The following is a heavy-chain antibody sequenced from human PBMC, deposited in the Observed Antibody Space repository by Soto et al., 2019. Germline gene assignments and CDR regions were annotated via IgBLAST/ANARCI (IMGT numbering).Heavy chain of an antibody. CDR3: ARQSTVTTDAFDI. CDR1: GGSFSGYY. Sequence: SETLSLTCAVYGGSFSGYYWSWIRQPPGKGLEWIGEINHSGSTNYNPSLKSRVTISVDTSKNQFSLKLSSVTAADTAVYYCARQSTVTTDAFDIWGQGTMVTVSS. V-gene: IGHV4-34*01. CDR2: INHSGST. J-gene: IGHJ3*02. D-gene: IGHD4-17*01.